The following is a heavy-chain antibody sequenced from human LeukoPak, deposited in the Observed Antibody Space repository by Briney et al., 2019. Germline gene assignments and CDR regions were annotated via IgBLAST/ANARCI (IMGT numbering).Heavy chain of an antibody. D-gene: IGHD4-23*01. CDR2: IWYDGSNK. J-gene: IGHJ4*02. Sequence: GGSLRLSCAASGFTFSSYGMHWVRQAPGKGLEWVAVIWYDGSNKYYADSVKGRFTISRDNSKNTLYLQLNSLRAEDTAVYYCAKDRKVQVTRYYFDYWAREPWSPSPQ. V-gene: IGHV3-33*06. CDR3: AKDRKVQVTRYYFDY. CDR1: GFTFSSYG.